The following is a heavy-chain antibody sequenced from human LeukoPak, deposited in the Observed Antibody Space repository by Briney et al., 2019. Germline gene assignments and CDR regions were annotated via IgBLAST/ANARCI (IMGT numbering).Heavy chain of an antibody. D-gene: IGHD2-15*01. CDR3: ARAPRGYCSGGSCSYFDY. CDR2: IYYSGST. V-gene: IGHV4-39*01. Sequence: KPSETLSLTCTVSGGSISSSSYYWGWIRQPPGKGLEWIGSIYYSGSTYYNPSLKSRVTISVDTSKNLFSLKLSSVTAADTAVYYCARAPRGYCSGGSCSYFDYWGQGTLVTVSS. J-gene: IGHJ4*02. CDR1: GGSISSSSYY.